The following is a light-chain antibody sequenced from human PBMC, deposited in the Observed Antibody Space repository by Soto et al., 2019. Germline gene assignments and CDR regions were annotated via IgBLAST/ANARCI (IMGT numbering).Light chain of an antibody. J-gene: IGLJ2*01. V-gene: IGLV2-14*01. CDR1: SSDVGGYSY. Sequence: QSALTQPASVSGSPGQSITISCTGTSSDVGGYSYVSWYQQHPGKTPKLMIYEVSNRPSGVSHRFSGSKSGNTAPLTISGLQTEDEADYYCSSFSSITREVFGGGTKVTVL. CDR3: SSFSSITREV. CDR2: EVS.